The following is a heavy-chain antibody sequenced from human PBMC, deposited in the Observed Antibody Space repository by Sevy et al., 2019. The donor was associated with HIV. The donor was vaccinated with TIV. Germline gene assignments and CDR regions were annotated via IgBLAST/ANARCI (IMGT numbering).Heavy chain of an antibody. CDR1: GFTFAKYS. Sequence: GGSLRLSCAASGFTFAKYSMSWVRQAPGKGLEWVSNFSFGCGRINYADSVKGRFTISRDDSKNTLFLQMNSLRAEDTATYFCAREGCTQPHDYWGRGTLVTVSS. CDR2: FSFGCGRI. CDR3: AREGCTQPHDY. J-gene: IGHJ4*02. V-gene: IGHV3-23*01. D-gene: IGHD2-8*01.